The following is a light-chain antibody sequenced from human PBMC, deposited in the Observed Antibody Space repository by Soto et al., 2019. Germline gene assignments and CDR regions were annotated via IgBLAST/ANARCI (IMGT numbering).Light chain of an antibody. Sequence: EIVLTQSPGTLSLSPGQRATLSCGASQSVSSSYLAWYQQKPGQAPRLLMYGASNRATGIPDRISGSGSGTDFTLTISRLEPEDSAVYYCQQSDNSPYTFGQGTKLEIK. V-gene: IGKV3-20*01. CDR3: QQSDNSPYT. CDR2: GAS. CDR1: QSVSSSY. J-gene: IGKJ2*01.